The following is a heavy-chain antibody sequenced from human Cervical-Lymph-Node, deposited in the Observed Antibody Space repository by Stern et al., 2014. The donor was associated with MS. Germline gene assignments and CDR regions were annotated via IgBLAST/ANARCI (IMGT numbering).Heavy chain of an antibody. CDR2: MIAAFNTA. CDR3: ARDPQYYDRSDYRK. J-gene: IGHJ4*02. CDR1: GGTFNIYD. D-gene: IGHD3-22*01. V-gene: IGHV1-69*06. Sequence: QVQLVQSGAEVKKPGASVKVSCKASGGTFNIYDISWMRQAPGQGLEWMGGMIAAFNTAKYGEKFQGRVSITADRSTTTVYLELRSLRSEDTAMYYCARDPQYYDRSDYRKWGQGTLVTVSS.